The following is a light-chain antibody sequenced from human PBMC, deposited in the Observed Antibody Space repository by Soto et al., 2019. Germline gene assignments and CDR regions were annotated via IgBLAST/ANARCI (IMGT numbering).Light chain of an antibody. CDR1: SSDVGGYNY. CDR3: SSYRSTGSHVV. Sequence: QSALTQPASVSGSPGQSITISCTGTSSDVGGYNYVSWYQQHPGKAPKMMIYGDSNRPSGVSNRFSGSKSGNTASLTISGLQAEDEADYYCSSYRSTGSHVVFGGGTKLTVL. CDR2: GDS. J-gene: IGLJ2*01. V-gene: IGLV2-14*01.